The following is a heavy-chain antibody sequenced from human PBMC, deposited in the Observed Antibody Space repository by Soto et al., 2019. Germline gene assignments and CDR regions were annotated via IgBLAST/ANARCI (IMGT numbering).Heavy chain of an antibody. J-gene: IGHJ4*02. CDR3: TSQPPRRDGYNDY. V-gene: IGHV3-73*01. CDR1: GFTFSGSA. D-gene: IGHD5-12*01. Sequence: GESLKISCAASGFTFSGSAMHWVRQASGKGLEWVGRIRSKANSYATAYAASVKGRFTISRDDSKNTAYLQMNSLKTEDTAVYYCTSQPPRRDGYNDYWGQGTLVTVSS. CDR2: IRSKANSYAT.